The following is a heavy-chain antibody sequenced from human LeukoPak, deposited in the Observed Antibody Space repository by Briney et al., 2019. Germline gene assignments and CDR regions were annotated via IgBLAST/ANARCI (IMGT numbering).Heavy chain of an antibody. CDR2: INHSGST. J-gene: IGHJ5*02. Sequence: PSETLSLTCAVYGGSFSDYYWSWIRQPPGKGLEWIGEINHSGSTNYNPSLKSRVTISVDTSKNQSSLKLSSVTAADTAVYYCARGSRWFDPWGQGTLVTVSS. V-gene: IGHV4-34*01. CDR3: ARGSRWFDP. CDR1: GGSFSDYY.